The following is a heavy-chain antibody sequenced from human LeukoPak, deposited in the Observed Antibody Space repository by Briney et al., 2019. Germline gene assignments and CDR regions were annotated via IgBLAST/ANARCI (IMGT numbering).Heavy chain of an antibody. CDR1: GASFSGYY. D-gene: IGHD5-12*01. J-gene: IGHJ4*02. CDR3: ARGKIGYSGYDY. Sequence: SETLSLTCAVYGASFSGYYWSWIRQSPGKGLEWIGEIFHSGSTNYNPSLKSRVTISVDTSKNQFSLKLSSVTAADTAVYYCARGKIGYSGYDYWGQGTLVTVSS. CDR2: IFHSGST. V-gene: IGHV4-34*01.